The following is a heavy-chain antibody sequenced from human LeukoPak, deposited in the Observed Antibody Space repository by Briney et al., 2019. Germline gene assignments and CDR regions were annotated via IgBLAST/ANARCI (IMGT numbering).Heavy chain of an antibody. Sequence: PSETLSLTCTVSGGSISIHNYYWGWIRQPPGKGLEWIGGIYYSGSTYYSPSLKSRATISVDTSKNQFSLKVSSVTAADTAVYYCARHYHNGADDYWGQGTLVTVSS. CDR2: IYYSGST. V-gene: IGHV4-39*01. CDR1: GGSISIHNYY. D-gene: IGHD2-8*01. J-gene: IGHJ4*02. CDR3: ARHYHNGADDY.